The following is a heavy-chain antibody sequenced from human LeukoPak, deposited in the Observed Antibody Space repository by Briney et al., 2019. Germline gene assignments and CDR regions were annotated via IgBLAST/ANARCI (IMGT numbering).Heavy chain of an antibody. J-gene: IGHJ5*02. CDR1: GGSISSGSYY. CDR2: IYTSGST. Sequence: PSQTLSLTCTVSGGSISSGSYYWSWIRQPAGKGLEWIGRIYTSGSTNYNPSLKSRVTISVDTSKNQFSLKLSSVTAADTAVYYCARFDEGIAAAQPWGQGTLVTVSS. V-gene: IGHV4-61*02. D-gene: IGHD6-13*01. CDR3: ARFDEGIAAAQP.